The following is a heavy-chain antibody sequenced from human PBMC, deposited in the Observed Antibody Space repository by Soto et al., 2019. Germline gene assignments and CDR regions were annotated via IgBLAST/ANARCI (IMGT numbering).Heavy chain of an antibody. CDR3: ARDCSISDFWSGYGY. J-gene: IGHJ4*02. V-gene: IGHV3-7*03. CDR2: IKQDGSEK. D-gene: IGHD3-3*01. CDR1: GFTFSSDW. Sequence: GGSLRLSCAASGFTFSSDWMSWVRQAPGKGLGWVANIKQDGSEKYYVDSVKGRFTISRDNAKNSLYLQMNSLRAEDTAVYYCARDCSISDFWSGYGYWGQGT.